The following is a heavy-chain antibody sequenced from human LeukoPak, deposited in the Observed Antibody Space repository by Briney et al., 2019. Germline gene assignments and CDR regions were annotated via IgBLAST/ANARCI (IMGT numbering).Heavy chain of an antibody. CDR3: ARDPYKWELLGEGAFDI. J-gene: IGHJ3*02. CDR1: GFTFSTYT. D-gene: IGHD1-26*01. CDR2: ISSSSSHI. V-gene: IGHV3-21*01. Sequence: TGGSLRLSCAASGFTFSTYTMNWVRQAPGKGLEWVSFISSSSSHIYYADSVKGRFTISRDNAKNSLYLQMNSLRAEDTAVYYCARDPYKWELLGEGAFDIWGQGTMVTVSS.